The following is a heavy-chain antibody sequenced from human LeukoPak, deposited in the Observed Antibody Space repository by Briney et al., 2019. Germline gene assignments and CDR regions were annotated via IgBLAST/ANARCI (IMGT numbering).Heavy chain of an antibody. J-gene: IGHJ6*02. CDR2: FDPGDGET. CDR3: ARIAGVRGVITSDSYYGMDV. D-gene: IGHD3-10*01. Sequence: ASVKVSCKVSGYTLTELSMHWVRQAPGKGLEWMGGFDPGDGETIYAQKFQGRVTMTEDTSTDTAYMELSSLRSEDTAVYYCARIAGVRGVITSDSYYGMDVWGQGTTVTVSS. CDR1: GYTLTELS. V-gene: IGHV1-24*01.